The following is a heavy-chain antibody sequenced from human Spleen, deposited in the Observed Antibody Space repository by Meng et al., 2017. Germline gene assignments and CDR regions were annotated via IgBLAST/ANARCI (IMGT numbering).Heavy chain of an antibody. J-gene: IGHJ4*02. CDR2: LNRDGTI. CDR1: GFSISNYW. Sequence: EVQLVESGGGLVKPGGSLRLSCAASGFSISNYWMHWVRQDPGQGLVWVARLNRDGTISHAESVQGRFTISRDTAENTLHLQMTSLRVEDTGVYYCARANRSSSWTFNYWGQGTLVTVSS. V-gene: IGHV3-74*02. D-gene: IGHD2-2*01. CDR3: ARANRSSSWTFNY.